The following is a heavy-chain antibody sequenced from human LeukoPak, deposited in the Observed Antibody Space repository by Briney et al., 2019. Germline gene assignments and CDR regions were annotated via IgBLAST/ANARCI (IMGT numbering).Heavy chain of an antibody. CDR3: ARGNNYFDY. J-gene: IGHJ4*02. Sequence: SETLSLTCTVSGGSISSYYWSWIRQPPGKGLEWIAYIYYSGSTNYNPSLKSRVTISVDTSKNQFSLKLSSVTAADTAVYYCARGNNYFDYWGQGTLVTVSS. CDR2: IYYSGST. V-gene: IGHV4-59*01. CDR1: GGSISSYY.